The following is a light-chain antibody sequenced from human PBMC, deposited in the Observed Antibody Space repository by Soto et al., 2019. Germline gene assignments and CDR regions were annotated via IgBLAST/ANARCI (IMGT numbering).Light chain of an antibody. Sequence: DIQMSQSPSSLSASVGDTVTLPCRASEDIGHFLAWYQQRPGTVPKLLIYATSRLQPGVPSRFSGSGSGTDFTLTISSLEPEDFAVYYCQKYNSAPLTFGQGTRLEIK. CDR2: ATS. CDR3: QKYNSAPLT. J-gene: IGKJ5*01. CDR1: EDIGHF. V-gene: IGKV1-27*01.